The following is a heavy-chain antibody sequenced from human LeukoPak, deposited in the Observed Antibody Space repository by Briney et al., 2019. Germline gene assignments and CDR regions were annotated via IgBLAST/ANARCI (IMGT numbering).Heavy chain of an antibody. V-gene: IGHV3-21*01. CDR3: ARIGYRSSSFDY. J-gene: IGHJ4*02. CDR2: ISSSSSYI. CDR1: GFTFSSYS. D-gene: IGHD6-6*01. Sequence: PGGSLRLSCAASGFTFSSYSMNWVRQAPGKGLEWVSSISSSSSYIYYADSVKGRFTISRDNAKNSLYLQMNSLRPEDTAVYYCARIGYRSSSFDYWGQGTLVTVSS.